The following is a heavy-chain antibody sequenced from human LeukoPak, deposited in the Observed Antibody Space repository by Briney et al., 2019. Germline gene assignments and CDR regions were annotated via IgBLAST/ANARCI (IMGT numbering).Heavy chain of an antibody. CDR3: AATGGSGSYYRT. D-gene: IGHD3-10*01. J-gene: IGHJ4*02. Sequence: GGSLRLSCAASGFSFSGTALHWVRQASGKGLEWLGRIRTQPNNYATVYAPSVNGRFTISRDDSKNTTCLQMISLRSDDTAVYYCAATGGSGSYYRTWGQGTQVTVS. CDR1: GFSFSGTA. V-gene: IGHV3-73*01. CDR2: IRTQPNNYAT.